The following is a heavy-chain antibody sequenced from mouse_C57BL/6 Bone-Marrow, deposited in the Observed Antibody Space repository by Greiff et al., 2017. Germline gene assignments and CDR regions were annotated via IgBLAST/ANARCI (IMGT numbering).Heavy chain of an antibody. Sequence: EVQLQQSGAELVRPGASVKLSCTASGFNIKDDYMHWVKQRPEQGLGWIGWIDPDNGDTDYTSKFKGKATITADTSSNTAYLQLSSLTSEDAAVYCCTPLYEGRWFAYWGQGTLVTVSA. CDR3: TPLYEGRWFAY. V-gene: IGHV14-4*01. D-gene: IGHD2-3*01. CDR1: GFNIKDDY. CDR2: IDPDNGDT. J-gene: IGHJ3*01.